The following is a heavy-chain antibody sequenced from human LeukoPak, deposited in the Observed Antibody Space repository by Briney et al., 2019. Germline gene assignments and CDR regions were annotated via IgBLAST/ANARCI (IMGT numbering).Heavy chain of an antibody. D-gene: IGHD6-19*01. V-gene: IGHV3-30*02. J-gene: IGHJ4*02. CDR3: EKESGADWAVAGTGYFDY. Sequence: GGSLRLSCAASGFTFSNYWMHWVRQAPGKGLEWLAFIRYDGSNKYYADSVKGRFTISRDNSKNTLYLQMNSLRAEDTAVYYCEKESGADWAVAGTGYFDYWGQGTLVTVSS. CDR2: IRYDGSNK. CDR1: GFTFSNYW.